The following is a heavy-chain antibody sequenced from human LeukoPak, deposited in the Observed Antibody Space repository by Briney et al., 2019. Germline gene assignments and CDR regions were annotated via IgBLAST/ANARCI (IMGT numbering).Heavy chain of an antibody. CDR1: GGSISSYY. V-gene: IGHV4-59*08. CDR3: ARHLRSYGYPDYFDY. D-gene: IGHD5-18*01. CDR2: IYYSGST. J-gene: IGHJ4*02. Sequence: PSETLSLTCTVSGGSISSYYWSWIRQPPGKGLEWIGYIYYSGSTNYNPSLKSRDTISVDTSKNQFSLKLSSVTAADTAVYYCARHLRSYGYPDYFDYWGQGTLVTVSS.